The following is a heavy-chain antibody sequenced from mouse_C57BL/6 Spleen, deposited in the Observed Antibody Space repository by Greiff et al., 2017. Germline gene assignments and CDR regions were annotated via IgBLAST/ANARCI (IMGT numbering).Heavy chain of an antibody. CDR3: ARQMITTDYFDY. Sequence: VKLMESGPGLVQPSQSLSITCTVSGFSLTSYGVHWVRQSPGKGLEWLGVIWRGGSTDYNAAFISRRSISKDNSKSQVFFKMNSMQADDTAIYYCARQMITTDYFDYWGQGTTLTVSS. J-gene: IGHJ2*01. CDR1: GFSLTSYG. CDR2: IWRGGST. V-gene: IGHV2-2*01. D-gene: IGHD2-4*01.